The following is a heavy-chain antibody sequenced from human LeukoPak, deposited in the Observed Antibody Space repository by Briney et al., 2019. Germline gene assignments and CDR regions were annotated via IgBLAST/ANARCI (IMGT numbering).Heavy chain of an antibody. J-gene: IGHJ4*02. V-gene: IGHV3-23*01. Sequence: PGGSLRLSCAASGFTFSSYAMSWVRQAPGKGLEWVSAISGSGGSTHYADSVKGRFTISRDNSKNTLYLQMNSLRAEDTAVYYCATLPVRYSSGWYYFDYWGQGTLVTVSS. D-gene: IGHD6-19*01. CDR1: GFTFSSYA. CDR3: ATLPVRYSSGWYYFDY. CDR2: ISGSGGST.